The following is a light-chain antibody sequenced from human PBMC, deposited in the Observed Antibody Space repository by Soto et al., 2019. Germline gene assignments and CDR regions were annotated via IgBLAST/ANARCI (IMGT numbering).Light chain of an antibody. CDR2: DVS. V-gene: IGLV2-14*01. CDR3: SSYTSNNTVV. J-gene: IGLJ2*01. Sequence: QSALTQPASVSGSPGQSITISCTGTSSDVGGYNYVSWCQQHPGKAPKLMIYDVSNRPSGVSNRFSGSKSGNTASLTISGLQAEDEADYYCSSYTSNNTVVFGGGTKLTVL. CDR1: SSDVGGYNY.